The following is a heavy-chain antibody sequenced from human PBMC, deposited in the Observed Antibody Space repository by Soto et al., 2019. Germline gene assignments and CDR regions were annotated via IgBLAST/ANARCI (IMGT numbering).Heavy chain of an antibody. D-gene: IGHD3-10*01. V-gene: IGHV4-34*01. Sequence: SETLSLTCAVYGGSFSGYYWSWIRQPPGKGLEWIGEINHSGSTNYNPSLKSRVTISVDTAKNQFSLKLSSVTAADTAVYYCARSLYVLIWYGETWGENRLDPWGQGTLV. CDR2: INHSGST. J-gene: IGHJ5*02. CDR3: ARSLYVLIWYGETWGENRLDP. CDR1: GGSFSGYY.